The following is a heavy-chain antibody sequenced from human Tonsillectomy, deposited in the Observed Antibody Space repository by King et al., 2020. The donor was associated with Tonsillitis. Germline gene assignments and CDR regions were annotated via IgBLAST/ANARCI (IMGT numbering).Heavy chain of an antibody. CDR1: GYSFTNYW. CDR2: IDPSDSYT. J-gene: IGHJ4*02. V-gene: IGHV5-10-1*03. CDR3: ARCNRYGINHVDY. Sequence: VQLVESGAEVKKPGESLRISCKASGYSFTNYWIIWVRQMPGKGLEWRGNIDPSDSYTNYSPSFQGHVTISADKSISTAYLQWSSLKASDTAIFYCARCNRYGINHVDYWGQGTLVTVSS. D-gene: IGHD5-18*01.